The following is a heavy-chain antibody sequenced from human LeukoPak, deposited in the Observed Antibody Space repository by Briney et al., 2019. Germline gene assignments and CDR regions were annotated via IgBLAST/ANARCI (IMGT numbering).Heavy chain of an antibody. Sequence: SETLSLTCTVSGGSISSYYWSWIQQPPGKGLEWIGYIYYSGSTNYNPSLKSRVTISVDTSKNQFSLKLSSVTAADTAVYYCARGTPSQYSGYDVYFDYWGQGTLVTVSS. J-gene: IGHJ4*02. CDR1: GGSISSYY. CDR2: IYYSGST. D-gene: IGHD5-12*01. CDR3: ARGTPSQYSGYDVYFDY. V-gene: IGHV4-59*01.